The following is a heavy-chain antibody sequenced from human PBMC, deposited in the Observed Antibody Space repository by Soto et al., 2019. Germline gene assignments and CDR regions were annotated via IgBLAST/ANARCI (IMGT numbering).Heavy chain of an antibody. V-gene: IGHV3-53*01. CDR1: GFTVSGNF. CDR3: ARSALGYCSGSDCYSDS. D-gene: IGHD2-15*01. CDR2: IYSDGST. Sequence: EVQLVESGGGLIQPGGSLRLSCEASGFTVSGNFLSWVRQAPGKGLEWVSMIYSDGSTHYADSAKGRFTISRDIYRNTLSLQMNSLRAEDTAMYYCARSALGYCSGSDCYSDSWGQGTLVTVSS. J-gene: IGHJ4*02.